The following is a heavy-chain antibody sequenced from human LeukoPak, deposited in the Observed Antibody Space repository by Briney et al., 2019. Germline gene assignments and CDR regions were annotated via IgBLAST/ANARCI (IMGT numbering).Heavy chain of an antibody. J-gene: IGHJ4*02. D-gene: IGHD4-17*01. Sequence: SVKVSCKASGGTFSSYAISWVRQAPGQGLEWMGRIIPILGIANYAQKFQGRVTITADKSTSTAYMELSSLGSEDTAVYYCARGPDGDYSPAVDYWGQGTLVTVSS. CDR3: ARGPDGDYSPAVDY. V-gene: IGHV1-69*04. CDR2: IIPILGIA. CDR1: GGTFSSYA.